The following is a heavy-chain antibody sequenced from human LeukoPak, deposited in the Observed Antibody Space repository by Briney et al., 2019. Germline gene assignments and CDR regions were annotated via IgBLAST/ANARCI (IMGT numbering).Heavy chain of an antibody. J-gene: IGHJ2*01. Sequence: SETLSLTCTASGGSISSSSNYWGWLRQPPGKGLEWIGSISYSGISYYYSSFKSRVTISVDTSKNLFSLRLSSVTAADSAVYYCARHGFGCHRVIVVVIRWYVDLGGRGALVTVSS. V-gene: IGHV4-39*01. CDR2: ISYSGIS. CDR3: ARHGFGCHRVIVVVIRWYVDL. D-gene: IGHD3-22*01. CDR1: GGSISSSSNY.